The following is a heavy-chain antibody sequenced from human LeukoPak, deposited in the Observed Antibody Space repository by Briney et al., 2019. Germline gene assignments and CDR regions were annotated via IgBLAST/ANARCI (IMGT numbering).Heavy chain of an antibody. CDR3: ARYKTYSYDTPGDY. CDR1: GFIFGDYG. V-gene: IGHV3-49*04. CDR2: IRGKAYGGTT. J-gene: IGHJ4*02. Sequence: PGGSLRLSCTGSGFIFGDYGLSWVRQAPGKGLEWVGLIRGKAYGGTTQYAASVKGRFTISRDDSKSIAYLQMNSLKTDDTAVYYCARYKTYSYDTPGDYWGPGTLVTVSS. D-gene: IGHD3-22*01.